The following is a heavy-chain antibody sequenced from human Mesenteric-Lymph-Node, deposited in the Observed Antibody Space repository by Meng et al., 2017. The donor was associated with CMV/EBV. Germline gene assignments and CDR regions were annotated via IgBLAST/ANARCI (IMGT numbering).Heavy chain of an antibody. CDR3: ARADSSGYYVDY. CDR1: GFTFSSYS. D-gene: IGHD3-22*01. CDR2: ISSSSSYI. Sequence: GESLKISCAASGFTFSSYSMNWVRQAPGKGLEWVSSISSSSSYIYYADSVKGRFTISRDNAKNTVYLQMNSLRAEDTAVYYCARADSSGYYVDYWGQGTLVTVSS. J-gene: IGHJ4*02. V-gene: IGHV3-21*06.